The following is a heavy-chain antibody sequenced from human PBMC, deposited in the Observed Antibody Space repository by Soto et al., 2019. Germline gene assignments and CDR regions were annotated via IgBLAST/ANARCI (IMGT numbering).Heavy chain of an antibody. D-gene: IGHD4-17*01. CDR3: AREHDYGDYSLDY. CDR2: IWYDGSNK. V-gene: IGHV3-33*01. Sequence: PGGSLRLSCAASGFTFSSYGMHWVRQAPGKGLEWVAVIWYDGSNKYYADSVKGRFTISRDNSKNTLYLQMNSLRAEDTAVYYCAREHDYGDYSLDYWGQGTLVTVSS. CDR1: GFTFSSYG. J-gene: IGHJ4*02.